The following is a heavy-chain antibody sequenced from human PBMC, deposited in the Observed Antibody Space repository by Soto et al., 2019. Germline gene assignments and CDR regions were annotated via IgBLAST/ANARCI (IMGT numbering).Heavy chain of an antibody. CDR2: IYYTGST. Sequence: QVQLQESGPGLVKPSQTLSLTCTVSGGSISSGGYYWSWIRQHPGKGLEWIGYIYYTGSTYYNPYLKSRVTISVDTSKNQFSLKLSSVTAADTAVYYCARGSYSNSWREYFQHWGQGTLVTVSS. CDR1: GGSISSGGYY. CDR3: ARGSYSNSWREYFQH. D-gene: IGHD6-13*01. V-gene: IGHV4-31*03. J-gene: IGHJ1*01.